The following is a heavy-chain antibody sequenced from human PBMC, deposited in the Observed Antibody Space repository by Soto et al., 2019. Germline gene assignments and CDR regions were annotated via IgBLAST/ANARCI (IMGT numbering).Heavy chain of an antibody. CDR3: ARAPLGFCTSGVCYDMDV. Sequence: PGGSLRLSCAASGFTFSNYGMHWVRQAPGKGLEWVTLISYDGINKYYAETVQGRFTISRDNSKNTLYLQMNSLRADDSAVYYCARAPLGFCTSGVCYDMDVWGQGTTVTVSS. CDR2: ISYDGINK. CDR1: GFTFSNYG. D-gene: IGHD2-8*01. J-gene: IGHJ6*02. V-gene: IGHV3-30*03.